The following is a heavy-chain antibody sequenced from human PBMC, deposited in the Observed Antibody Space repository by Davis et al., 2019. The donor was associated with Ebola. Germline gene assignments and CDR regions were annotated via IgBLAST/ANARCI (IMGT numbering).Heavy chain of an antibody. J-gene: IGHJ4*02. CDR1: GGTFTSHG. CDR3: ARDRGMIAAAGHFDY. V-gene: IGHV1-18*01. CDR2: ISAYNGNT. Sequence: ASVKVSCKAPGGTFTSHGISWVRQAPGQGLEWMGWISAYNGNTNYAQKLQGRVTMTTDTSTSTAYMELRSLRSDDTAVYYCARDRGMIAAAGHFDYWGQGTLVTVSS. D-gene: IGHD6-13*01.